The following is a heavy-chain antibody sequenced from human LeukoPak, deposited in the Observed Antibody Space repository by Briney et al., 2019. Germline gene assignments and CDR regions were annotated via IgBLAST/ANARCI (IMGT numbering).Heavy chain of an antibody. CDR3: AKYRGMTGTSELDY. V-gene: IGHV3-23*01. CDR2: ITSSGDVT. Sequence: GGSLRLSCAASGFTFSSYSMNWVRQAPGKGREWVSSITSSGDVTFYSDSVKGRFTISRDNSQNTLYLQMNSLRAEDTAIYFCAKYRGMTGTSELDYWGQGTLVTVSS. D-gene: IGHD1-7*01. CDR1: GFTFSSYS. J-gene: IGHJ4*02.